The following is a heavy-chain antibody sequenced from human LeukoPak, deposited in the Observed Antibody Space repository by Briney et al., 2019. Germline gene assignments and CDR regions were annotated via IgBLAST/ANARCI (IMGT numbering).Heavy chain of an antibody. Sequence: GGSLRLSCAASGFTFSSYAMSWVRQAPGKGLEWVSAISGSGGSTYYADSVKGRFTISRDNSKNTLYLQMNSLRAEDTAVYYCAKVPYYDFWSGWGIFDYWGQGTLVTVSS. D-gene: IGHD3-3*01. CDR3: AKVPYYDFWSGWGIFDY. CDR2: ISGSGGST. CDR1: GFTFSSYA. V-gene: IGHV3-23*01. J-gene: IGHJ4*02.